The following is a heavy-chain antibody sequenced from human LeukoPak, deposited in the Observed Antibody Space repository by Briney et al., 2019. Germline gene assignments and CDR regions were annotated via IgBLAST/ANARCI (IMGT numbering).Heavy chain of an antibody. CDR3: ARDLTRIAGAQGGAFDI. V-gene: IGHV4-61*02. J-gene: IGHJ3*02. D-gene: IGHD1-26*01. CDR2: IYTSGST. Sequence: SQTLSLTCTVSGGSISSGSYYWSWIRQPAGKGLEWIGRIYTSGSTNYNPSLKSRVTISVDTSKNQFSLKLSSVTAADTAVYYCARDLTRIAGAQGGAFDIWGQGTMVTVSS. CDR1: GGSISSGSYY.